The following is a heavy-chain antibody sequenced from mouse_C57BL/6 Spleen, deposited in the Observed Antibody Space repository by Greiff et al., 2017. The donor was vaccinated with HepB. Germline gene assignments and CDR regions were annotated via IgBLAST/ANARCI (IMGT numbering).Heavy chain of an antibody. D-gene: IGHD3-2*02. V-gene: IGHV1-69*01. J-gene: IGHJ2*01. CDR3: ARSGSSGYASDFDC. CDR1: GYTFTSYW. Sequence: QVQLQQPGAELVMPGASVKLSCKASGYTFTSYWMHWVKQRPGQGLEWIGEIDPPDSYTNYNQKFKGKSTLTADKSASTAYMQRSSLTSEDSAVYYCARSGSSGYASDFDCWGNGTTLTVSS. CDR2: IDPPDSYT.